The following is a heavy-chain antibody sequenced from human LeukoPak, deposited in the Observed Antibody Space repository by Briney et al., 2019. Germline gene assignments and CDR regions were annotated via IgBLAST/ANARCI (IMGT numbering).Heavy chain of an antibody. CDR2: ISYDGSNK. V-gene: IGHV3-30*04. D-gene: IGHD2-2*03. J-gene: IGHJ4*02. CDR1: GFTFSSYA. Sequence: PGRSLRLSCAASGFTFSSYAMHWVRQAPGKGLEWVAVISYDGSNKYYADSVKGRFTISRDNSKNTLYLQMNSLRAEDTAVYYCARDLDIVVVPAAGDLDYRGQGTLVTVSS. CDR3: ARDLDIVVVPAAGDLDY.